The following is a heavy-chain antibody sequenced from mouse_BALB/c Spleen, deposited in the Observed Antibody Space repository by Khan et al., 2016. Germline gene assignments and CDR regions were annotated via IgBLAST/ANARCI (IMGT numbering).Heavy chain of an antibody. CDR2: ISSGSTNF. CDR1: GFTFSGFG. J-gene: IGHJ4*01. V-gene: IGHV5-17*02. Sequence: EVELVESGGDLVQPGGSRKLSCAASGFTFSGFGMHWVRQAPEKGLEWVAYISSGSTNFYYEDTVKGRFTISRDNPTNTLFLQMTSLRSEDTAMYYCARMGGSYAMDYWGQGTSVTVSS. CDR3: ARMGGSYAMDY.